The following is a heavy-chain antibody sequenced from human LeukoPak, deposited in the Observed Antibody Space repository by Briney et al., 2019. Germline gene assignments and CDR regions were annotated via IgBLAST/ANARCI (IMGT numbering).Heavy chain of an antibody. D-gene: IGHD3-10*01. CDR1: GFTLSNYA. CDR2: ISYDGSNK. V-gene: IGHV3-30-3*01. J-gene: IGHJ4*02. Sequence: GRSLRLSCAASGFTLSNYAMHWVRQAPGKGLEWVAVISYDGSNKYYADSVKGRFTISRDNPKNTLYLQMNSLRAEDTAVYYCARDHRGVRDYFDYWGQGTLVTVSS. CDR3: ARDHRGVRDYFDY.